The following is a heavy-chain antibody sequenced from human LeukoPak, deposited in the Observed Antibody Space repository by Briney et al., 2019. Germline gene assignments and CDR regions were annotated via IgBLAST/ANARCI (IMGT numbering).Heavy chain of an antibody. Sequence: VASVKVSCKASGGTFSSYAISWVRQAPGQGLEWMGRIIPILGIANYAQKFQGRVTMTTDTSTSTAYKELRSLRSDDTAVYYCARGSGSYYDYWGQGTLVTVSS. CDR1: GGTFSSYA. J-gene: IGHJ4*02. V-gene: IGHV1-69*04. CDR2: IIPILGIA. CDR3: ARGSGSYYDY. D-gene: IGHD1-26*01.